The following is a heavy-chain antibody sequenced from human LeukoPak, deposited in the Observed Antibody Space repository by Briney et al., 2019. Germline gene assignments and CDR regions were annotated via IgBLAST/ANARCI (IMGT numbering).Heavy chain of an antibody. D-gene: IGHD3-10*01. V-gene: IGHV3-23*01. CDR1: GFTFSTYG. J-gene: IGHJ4*02. CDR2: ISGSGGDT. Sequence: PGGTLRLSCAASGFTFSTYGMSWVRQAPGKGLEWVSGISGSGGDTYYADSVKGRFTISRDNSKNTLYLQMNSLRAEDTAVYYCAKDGVTMVRGVMYYFDYWGQGTLVTVSS. CDR3: AKDGVTMVRGVMYYFDY.